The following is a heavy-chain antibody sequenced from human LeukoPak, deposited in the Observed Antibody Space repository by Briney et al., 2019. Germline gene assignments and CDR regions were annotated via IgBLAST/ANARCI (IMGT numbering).Heavy chain of an antibody. J-gene: IGHJ4*02. CDR3: ARGRRYSYGYKYFDY. CDR1: GGSISSYY. Sequence: SETLSLTCTVSGGSISSYYWSWIRQPPGKGLEWIGYIYYSGSTNYNPSLKSRVTISVDTSKNQFSLKLSSVTAADTAVYYCARGRRYSYGYKYFDYWGQGTLVTVSS. D-gene: IGHD5-18*01. V-gene: IGHV4-59*12. CDR2: IYYSGST.